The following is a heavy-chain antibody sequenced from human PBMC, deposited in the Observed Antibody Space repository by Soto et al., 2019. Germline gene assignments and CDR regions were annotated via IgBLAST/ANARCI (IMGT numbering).Heavy chain of an antibody. D-gene: IGHD3-10*01. CDR2: IKSKTDGGTT. CDR3: TTEYITGSGSSFDY. J-gene: IGHJ4*02. Sequence: GGSLRLSCAASGFTFNNAWMSWVRQAPGKGLEWVGRIKSKTDGGTTDYAAPVKGRFTISRDDSKNTLYLQMNSLKTEDTAVYYCTTEYITGSGSSFDYWGQGTLVTVSS. V-gene: IGHV3-15*01. CDR1: GFTFNNAW.